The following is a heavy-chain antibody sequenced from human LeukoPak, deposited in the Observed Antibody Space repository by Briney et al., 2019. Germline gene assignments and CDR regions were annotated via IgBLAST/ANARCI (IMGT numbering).Heavy chain of an antibody. CDR2: ISGSGGST. J-gene: IGHJ4*02. CDR1: GFTFSSYA. Sequence: GGSLRLSCAASGFTFSSYAMSWVRQAPGKGLEWVSAISGSGGSTYYADSEKGRFTISRDNSKNTLYLQMNSLRAEDTAVYYCAKAGGYCSSTSCYYYFDYWGQGTLVTVSS. D-gene: IGHD2-2*01. V-gene: IGHV3-23*01. CDR3: AKAGGYCSSTSCYYYFDY.